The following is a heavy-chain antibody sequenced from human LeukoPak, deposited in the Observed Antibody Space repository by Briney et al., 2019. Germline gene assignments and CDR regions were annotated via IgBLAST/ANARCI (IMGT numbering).Heavy chain of an antibody. CDR2: IKQDGSEK. CDR3: ARGRHQVTYYFDY. CDR1: GFTFSSYW. Sequence: AGGSLRLSCAASGFTFSSYWMSWVRQAPGKGLEWVANIKQDGSEKYYVDSVKGRFTISRDNAKNSLYLQMNSLRAEDTAVYYCARGRHQVTYYFDYWGQGTLVTVFS. D-gene: IGHD2-21*02. V-gene: IGHV3-7*01. J-gene: IGHJ4*02.